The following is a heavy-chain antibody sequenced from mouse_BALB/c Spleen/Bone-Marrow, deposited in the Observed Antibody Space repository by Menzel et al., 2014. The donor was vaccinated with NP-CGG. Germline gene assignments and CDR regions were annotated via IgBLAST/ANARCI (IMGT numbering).Heavy chain of an antibody. CDR1: GYTFTSYW. CDR2: IYPGDGDT. V-gene: IGHV1-87*01. J-gene: IGHJ4*01. Sequence: QVQLQQSGAELARPGASVKLSCKASGYTFTSYWMQWVKQRPGQGLEWIGAIYPGDGDTRYTQKFKGKATLTTDKSSSTAYMQLSSLASEDSAVYYCAREDGYYGMDYWGQGTSVTVSS. CDR3: AREDGYYGMDY. D-gene: IGHD2-3*01.